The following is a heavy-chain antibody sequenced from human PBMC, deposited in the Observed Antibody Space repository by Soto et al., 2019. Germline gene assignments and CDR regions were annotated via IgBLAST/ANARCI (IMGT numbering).Heavy chain of an antibody. V-gene: IGHV3-23*01. D-gene: IGHD6-19*01. CDR3: AKDQFSSGWYYFDY. CDR1: GLTFSSYA. J-gene: IGHJ4*01. Sequence: GGSLRLSCAASGLTFSSYAMSWVRQAPGKGLEWVSAITGRGGSTHYADNVKGRFTISRDNSKNTLFLQMNSLRVEDTAVYYCAKDQFSSGWYYFDYWGHGT. CDR2: ITGRGGST.